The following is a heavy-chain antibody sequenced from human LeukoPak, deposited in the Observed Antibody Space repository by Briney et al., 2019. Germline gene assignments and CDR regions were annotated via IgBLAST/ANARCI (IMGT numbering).Heavy chain of an antibody. CDR3: ARDHSSGSYGWVY. D-gene: IGHD1-26*01. CDR2: IKQDGSEK. Sequence: GGSLRLSCAASGFTFSSYWMSWVRQAPGKGLEWVANIKQDGSEKYYVDSVKGRFTISRDNAKNSLYLQMNSLRAEDTAVYHCARDHSSGSYGWVYWGQGTLVTVSS. J-gene: IGHJ4*02. CDR1: GFTFSSYW. V-gene: IGHV3-7*01.